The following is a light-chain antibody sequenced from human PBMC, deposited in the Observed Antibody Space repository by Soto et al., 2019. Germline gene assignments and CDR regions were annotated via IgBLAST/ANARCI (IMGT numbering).Light chain of an antibody. J-gene: IGKJ1*01. CDR1: QTITRW. Sequence: FQIPQSPATRPGSLAHGLTITWRAGQTITRWLAWYQQKPGKAPKLLIYEASTINSGVPSRFSGSGSGTEFTLTISSLQSEDFAIYFYQHYNSYPEAFGQGTKVDIK. CDR3: QHYNSYPEA. CDR2: EAS. V-gene: IGKV1-5*03.